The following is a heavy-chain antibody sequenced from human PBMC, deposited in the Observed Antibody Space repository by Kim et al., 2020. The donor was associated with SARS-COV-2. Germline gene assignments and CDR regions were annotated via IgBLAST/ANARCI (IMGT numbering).Heavy chain of an antibody. Sequence: GGSLRLSCAASGITFRSYVMNWVRQAPGKGLEWVSIISSSGATTNYADSVKGRFTISRDNSKNTLYLEMNSLGAEDTAIYYCAKRGSSGYGDFWGQGTLVTVSS. CDR2: ISSSGATT. V-gene: IGHV3-23*01. D-gene: IGHD5-12*01. J-gene: IGHJ4*02. CDR1: GITFRSYV. CDR3: AKRGSSGYGDF.